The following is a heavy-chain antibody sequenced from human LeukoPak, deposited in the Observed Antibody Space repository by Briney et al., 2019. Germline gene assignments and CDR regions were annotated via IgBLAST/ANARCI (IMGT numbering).Heavy chain of an antibody. V-gene: IGHV3-30*18. Sequence: PGGSLRLSCAASGFTLSTYGMHWVRQAPGKGLEWVAVISSDGSNKFYADSVKGRFTISRDGSKNTLYLQMNSLRPDDTAVYFCAKPQVTANWYYLHYWGQGTLVTVSS. CDR2: ISSDGSNK. CDR1: GFTLSTYG. J-gene: IGHJ4*02. CDR3: AKPQVTANWYYLHY. D-gene: IGHD2-21*02.